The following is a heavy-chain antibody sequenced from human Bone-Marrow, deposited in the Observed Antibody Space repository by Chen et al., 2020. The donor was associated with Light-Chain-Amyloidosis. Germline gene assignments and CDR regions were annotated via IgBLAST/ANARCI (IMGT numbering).Heavy chain of an antibody. CDR2: IRSNYYGVTT. V-gene: IGHV3-49*05. D-gene: IGHD1-26*01. CDR1: GFSLNEYA. Sequence: EVQVVESGGGLVKPGRSLRLSCTGSGFSLNEYAVSWFRQAPGKGLEWVSFIRSNYYGVTTEYAPSVKGRFTNSRDDSKSIAYLEMTGLKSEDTAVYFCAPGGPIAHGFDSWGQGTVVTVSS. J-gene: IGHJ3*01. CDR3: APGGPIAHGFDS.